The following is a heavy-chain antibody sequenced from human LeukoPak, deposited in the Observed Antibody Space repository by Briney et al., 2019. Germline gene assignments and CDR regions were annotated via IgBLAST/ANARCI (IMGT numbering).Heavy chain of an antibody. D-gene: IGHD5-18*01. J-gene: IGHJ3*02. Sequence: PGGSLRLSCAASGFTFSSYAMSWVRQAPGKGLEWVSAISGSGGSTYYADSVKGRFTISRDNSKNTLYLQMNSLRAEDTAVYYCAKVPKRGDSYGPGDPGMDAFDIWGQGTMVTVSS. CDR1: GFTFSSYA. CDR2: ISGSGGST. V-gene: IGHV3-23*01. CDR3: AKVPKRGDSYGPGDPGMDAFDI.